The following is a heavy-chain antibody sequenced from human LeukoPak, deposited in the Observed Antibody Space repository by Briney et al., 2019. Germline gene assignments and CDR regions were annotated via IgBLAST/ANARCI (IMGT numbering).Heavy chain of an antibody. CDR3: ARVGGAGYYYYMDV. CDR2: IYTSGST. CDR1: VRSISSVSYY. J-gene: IGHJ6*03. Sequence: SQTLSLTCTVSVRSISSVSYYWSWIRQPAGKGLEWIGRIYTSGSTNYNPSLRSRVTISVDPSKSQFSLKLSSVTAADTAVYYCARVGGAGYYYYMDVWGKGTTVTVSS. V-gene: IGHV4-61*02. D-gene: IGHD2-21*01.